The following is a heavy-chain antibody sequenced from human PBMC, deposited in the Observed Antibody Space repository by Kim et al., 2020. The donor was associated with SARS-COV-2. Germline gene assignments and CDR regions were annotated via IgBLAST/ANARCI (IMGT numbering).Heavy chain of an antibody. D-gene: IGHD3-10*01. Sequence: ASVKVSCKASGYTFTSYDINWVRQATGQGLEWMGWMNPNSGNTGYAQKFQGRVTMTRNTSISTAYMELSSLRSEDTAVYYCVLGLLWFGEPFFDYWGQGTLVTVSS. CDR3: VLGLLWFGEPFFDY. CDR1: GYTFTSYD. V-gene: IGHV1-8*01. CDR2: MNPNSGNT. J-gene: IGHJ4*02.